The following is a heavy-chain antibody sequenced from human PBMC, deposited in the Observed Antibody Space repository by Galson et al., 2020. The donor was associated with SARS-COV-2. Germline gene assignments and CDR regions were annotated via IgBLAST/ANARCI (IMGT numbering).Heavy chain of an antibody. V-gene: IGHV3-30*03. Sequence: GESLKISCAASGFTFSSYGMHWVRQAPGRGLEWVAVISYDGSNKYYADSVKGRFTISRDNSKNTLYRQMNSLRAEDTAVYYCARDGVVTAPTPNFDYWGQGTLVTVSS. CDR3: ARDGVVTAPTPNFDY. J-gene: IGHJ4*02. D-gene: IGHD2-21*02. CDR2: ISYDGSNK. CDR1: GFTFSSYG.